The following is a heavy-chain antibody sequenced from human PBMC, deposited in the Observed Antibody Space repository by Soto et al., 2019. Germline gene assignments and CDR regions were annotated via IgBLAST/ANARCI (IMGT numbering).Heavy chain of an antibody. CDR3: TTDGYYYDSTTMGY. J-gene: IGHJ4*02. Sequence: SNAWMNWVRQAPGKGLEWVGRIKSKTDGGTTDYAAPVKGRFTISRDDSKNTLYLQMNSLKTEDTAVYYCTTDGYYYDSTTMGYWGQGTLVTVSS. CDR2: IKSKTDGGTT. CDR1: SNAW. D-gene: IGHD3-22*01. V-gene: IGHV3-15*07.